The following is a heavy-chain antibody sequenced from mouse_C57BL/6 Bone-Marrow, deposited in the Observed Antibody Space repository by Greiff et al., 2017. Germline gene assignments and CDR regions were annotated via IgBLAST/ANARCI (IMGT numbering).Heavy chain of an antibody. V-gene: IGHV5-12*01. D-gene: IGHD1-1*02. CDR2: ISNGGGST. CDR1: GFTFSDYY. CDR3: ARDYHY. Sequence: DVKLVESGGGLVQPGGSLKLSCAASGFTFSDYYMYWVRQTPEKRLEWVAYISNGGGSTYYPDTVKGRFTISRDNAKNTLYLQMSRLKSEETAMYYCARDYHYWGQGTSVTVSS. J-gene: IGHJ4*01.